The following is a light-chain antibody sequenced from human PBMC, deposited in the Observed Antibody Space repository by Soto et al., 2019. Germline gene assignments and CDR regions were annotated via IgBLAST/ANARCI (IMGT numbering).Light chain of an antibody. CDR2: EVI. J-gene: IGLJ2*01. CDR3: SSYSGSDNFVV. CDR1: SSDVGGYNF. V-gene: IGLV2-8*01. Sequence: QSVLTQPPSASGSPGQSVTISCAGTSSDVGGYNFVSWYQQHPGKVPKLMIYEVIKRPPGVPDRFSGSKSGNTASLTVSGLHAEDEADYYCSSYSGSDNFVVFGGGTKLTVL.